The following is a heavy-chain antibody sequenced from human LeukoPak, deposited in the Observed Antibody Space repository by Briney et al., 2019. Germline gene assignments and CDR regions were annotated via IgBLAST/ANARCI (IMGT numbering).Heavy chain of an antibody. J-gene: IGHJ4*02. CDR3: ARNENSGWGYFDY. Sequence: GGSLRLSCVASGFPFSSYWMTWVRQAPGKGLEWVSVIGGSNGITFYVGSVKGRFTISRDNSKDTLYLQMNSLRAEDTAVYYCARNENSGWGYFDYWGQGTLVTVSS. CDR1: GFPFSSYW. CDR2: IGGSNGIT. D-gene: IGHD5-12*01. V-gene: IGHV3-23*01.